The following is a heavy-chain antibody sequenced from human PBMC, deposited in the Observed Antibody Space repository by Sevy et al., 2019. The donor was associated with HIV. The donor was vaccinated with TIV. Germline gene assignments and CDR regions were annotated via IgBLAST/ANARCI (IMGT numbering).Heavy chain of an antibody. Sequence: LSLTCAASGFTFSNYGMHWVRQAPGKGLEWVAVIWNDGSNKYYADSVMGRFTISRDNSKNTLYLQMNSLRDEDTAVYFCARGGDFNDRSAKRDFDYWGQGTLVTVSS. V-gene: IGHV3-33*01. CDR2: IWNDGSNK. CDR1: GFTFSNYG. CDR3: ARGGDFNDRSAKRDFDY. J-gene: IGHJ4*02. D-gene: IGHD3-22*01.